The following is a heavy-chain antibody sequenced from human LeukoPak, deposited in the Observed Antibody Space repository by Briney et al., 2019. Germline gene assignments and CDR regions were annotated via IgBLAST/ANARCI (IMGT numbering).Heavy chain of an antibody. CDR2: IYTSGST. V-gene: IGHV4-4*07. D-gene: IGHD6-13*01. Sequence: SETLSLTCTVSGGSISSYYWTWIRQPAGKGLEWIGRIYTSGSTNYNPSFKSRVTMSVDTSNNQFSLNLSSVTAADTAVYYCARQIIAAGKNYYGMDVRGQGTTVTVSS. CDR3: ARQIIAAGKNYYGMDV. CDR1: GGSISSYY. J-gene: IGHJ6*02.